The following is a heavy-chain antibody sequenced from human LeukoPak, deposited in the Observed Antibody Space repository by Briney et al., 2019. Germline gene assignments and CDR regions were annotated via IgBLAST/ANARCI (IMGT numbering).Heavy chain of an antibody. D-gene: IGHD6-13*01. V-gene: IGHV3-23*01. CDR2: ISSSTPTT. Sequence: GGSLRLSCAASGFTFSNYAMNWVRRAPGKGLEWASAISSSTPTTYYADSVKGRFTIPRDNSRNTLYLQMNSLRAEDTAVYYCAKPLAVGNPLYYFHYWGQGTLVTVSS. CDR1: GFTFSNYA. CDR3: AKPLAVGNPLYYFHY. J-gene: IGHJ4*02.